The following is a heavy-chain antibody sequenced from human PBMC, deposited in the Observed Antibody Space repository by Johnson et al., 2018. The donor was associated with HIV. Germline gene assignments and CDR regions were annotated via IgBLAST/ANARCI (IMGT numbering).Heavy chain of an antibody. CDR2: ISYDGSNK. V-gene: IGHV3-30-3*01. D-gene: IGHD3-10*02. Sequence: QVQLVESGGGVVQPGRSLRLSCAASGFTFSSYAMHWVRQAPGKGLEWVAVISYDGSNKYYADSVKGRFTISSDNSKNTLYLQMNSLRPEDTAVYYCARYGRDLVTRGGFEVWGPGTVVTVSS. CDR3: ARYGRDLVTRGGFEV. J-gene: IGHJ3*01. CDR1: GFTFSSYA.